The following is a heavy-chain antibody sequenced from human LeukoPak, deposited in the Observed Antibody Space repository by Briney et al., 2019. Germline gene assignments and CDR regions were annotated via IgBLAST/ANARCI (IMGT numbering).Heavy chain of an antibody. CDR2: IYYSGST. J-gene: IGHJ3*02. Sequence: NPSETLSLTCTVSGGSIRSYYWSWIRQPPGKGLEWIGYIYYSGSTNYNTSLKSRVNISVDPSKNQFSLRLSSVTAADTAVYYCARDTYYYDSSGSNDAFDIWGQGTMVTVSS. V-gene: IGHV4-59*01. CDR3: ARDTYYYDSSGSNDAFDI. CDR1: GGSIRSYY. D-gene: IGHD3-22*01.